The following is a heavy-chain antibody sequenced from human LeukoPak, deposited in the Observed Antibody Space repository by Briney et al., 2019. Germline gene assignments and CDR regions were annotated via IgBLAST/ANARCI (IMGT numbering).Heavy chain of an antibody. Sequence: SSETLSLTCTVSGGSINSSSYYWGWIRQPPGKGLEWIGSIFYSGNTYDNPSLKSRVTISVDTSKNQFSLKLNSVTAADTAVYYCARHRSKWLRSSFDYWGQGTLVTVSS. V-gene: IGHV4-39*01. CDR3: ARHRSKWLRSSFDY. CDR2: IFYSGNT. CDR1: GGSINSSSYY. D-gene: IGHD5-12*01. J-gene: IGHJ4*02.